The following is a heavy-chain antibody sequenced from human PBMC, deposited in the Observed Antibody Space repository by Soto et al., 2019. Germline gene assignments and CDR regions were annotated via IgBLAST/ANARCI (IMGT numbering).Heavy chain of an antibody. CDR1: GGTITPGDYF. CDR3: ARVKATLYRHYYFDY. D-gene: IGHD5-12*01. Sequence: TLSLTCSHPGGTITPGDYFSSGIRQPTVTGLEWIGSIFYTGSTYYSPSLQSRASMSMDTSKNLFSLMLRSLTAADTALYFCARVKATLYRHYYFDYWGQGTPVSVSS. V-gene: IGHV4-30-4*01. J-gene: IGHJ4*02. CDR2: IFYTGST.